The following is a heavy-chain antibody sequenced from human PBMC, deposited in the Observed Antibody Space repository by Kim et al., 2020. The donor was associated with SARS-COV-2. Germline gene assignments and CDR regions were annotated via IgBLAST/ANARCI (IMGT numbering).Heavy chain of an antibody. V-gene: IGHV3-30*01. CDR3: ARGDILTGYTTALDY. J-gene: IGHJ4*02. D-gene: IGHD3-9*01. Sequence: DSLKGRFTISRDNSKNTLYLQMNSLGAEDTAVYYCARGDILTGYTTALDYWGQGTLVTVSS.